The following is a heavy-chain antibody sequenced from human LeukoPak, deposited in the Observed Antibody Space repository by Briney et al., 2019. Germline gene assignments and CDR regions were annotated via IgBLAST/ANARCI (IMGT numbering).Heavy chain of an antibody. D-gene: IGHD3-16*01. CDR1: GGSFSGYY. CDR2: INHSGST. J-gene: IGHJ6*03. Sequence: SETLSLTCAVYGGSFSGYYWSWIRQPPGKGLEWIGEINHSGSTNYNPSLKSRVTISVDTSKNQFSLKLSSVTAADTAVYYCARVVDPGGYYYFYYMDVWGKGTTVTVSS. CDR3: ARVVDPGGYYYFYYMDV. V-gene: IGHV4-34*01.